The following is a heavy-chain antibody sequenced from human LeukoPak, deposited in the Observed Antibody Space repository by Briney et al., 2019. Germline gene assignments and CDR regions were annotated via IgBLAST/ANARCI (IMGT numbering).Heavy chain of an antibody. V-gene: IGHV3-23*01. CDR1: GFTFSSYA. D-gene: IGHD3-3*01. CDR2: ISGSGGST. CDR3: ARTSLRFLEWPYYFDY. J-gene: IGHJ4*02. Sequence: QPGGSLRLSCAASGFTFSSYAMSWVRQAPGKGLEWVSAISGSGGSTYYADSVKGRFTISRDNSKNTLYLQMNSLRAEDTAVYYCARTSLRFLEWPYYFDYWGQGTLVTVSS.